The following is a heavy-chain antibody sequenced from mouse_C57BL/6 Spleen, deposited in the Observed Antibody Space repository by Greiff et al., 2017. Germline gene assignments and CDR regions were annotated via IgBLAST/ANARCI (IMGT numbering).Heavy chain of an antibody. CDR1: GYTFTSYG. V-gene: IGHV1-81*01. CDR3: ARKDYYGSSLSYAMDY. D-gene: IGHD1-1*01. CDR2: IYPRSGNT. J-gene: IGHJ4*01. Sequence: VQLQQSGAELARPGASVKLSCKASGYTFTSYGISWVKQRTGQGLEWIGEIYPRSGNTYYNEKFKGKATLTADKSSSTAYMELRSLTSEDSAVYFWARKDYYGSSLSYAMDYWGQGTSVTVSS.